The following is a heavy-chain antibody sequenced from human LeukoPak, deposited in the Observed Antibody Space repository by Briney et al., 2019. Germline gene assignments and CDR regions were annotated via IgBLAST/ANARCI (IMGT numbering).Heavy chain of an antibody. Sequence: PGGSLRLSCAASGFSFSNHYMRWIRQAPGKGLEWVANINEDGSNKWHLGSVKGRFTVSRDNAKNSLYLRMNSLRAEDTAVYYCGYSGYDWFDYWGQGTLVTVSS. J-gene: IGHJ4*02. CDR3: GYSGYDWFDY. CDR2: INEDGSNK. D-gene: IGHD5-12*01. CDR1: GFSFSNHY. V-gene: IGHV3-7*01.